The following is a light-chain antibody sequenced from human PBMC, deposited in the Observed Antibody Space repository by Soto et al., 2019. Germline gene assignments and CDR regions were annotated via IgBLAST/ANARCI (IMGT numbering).Light chain of an antibody. CDR3: QQLKSYPVT. CDR1: QGISSY. V-gene: IGKV1-9*01. Sequence: DIQLTQSPSFLSASVGDRVTITCRASQGISSYLAWYQQEPGKAPKPLIYAASTLQSGVPSRFSSGGSGTEFTLTISSLQPEDFATYYCQQLKSYPVTFGGGTKVEIK. J-gene: IGKJ4*01. CDR2: AAS.